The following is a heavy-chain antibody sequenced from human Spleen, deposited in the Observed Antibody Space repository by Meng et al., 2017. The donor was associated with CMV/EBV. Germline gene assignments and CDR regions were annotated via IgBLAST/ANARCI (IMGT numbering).Heavy chain of an antibody. Sequence: GCSNSAAWNWIRQSPSRGHEWLGRTYYRSKWYNDYAVSVKSRITINPDTSKNQFSLQLNSVTPEDTAVYYCARENLYSSGRRWFDPWGQGTLVTVSS. CDR2: TYYRSKWYN. V-gene: IGHV6-1*01. D-gene: IGHD6-19*01. CDR1: GCSNSAA. CDR3: ARENLYSSGRRWFDP. J-gene: IGHJ5*02.